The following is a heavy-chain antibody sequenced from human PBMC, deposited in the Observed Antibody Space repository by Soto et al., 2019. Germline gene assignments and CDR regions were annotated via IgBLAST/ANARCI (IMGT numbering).Heavy chain of an antibody. CDR3: ARGIATTPAVQGDAPDNCYFDS. CDR2: MYFSGFYSGST. V-gene: IGHV4-39*01. D-gene: IGHD1-1*01. Sequence: PSETLSLTCTVSGGSMSSSSYYWGWIRQPPGKGLEWIANMYFSGFYSGSTSYNPSLKSRVTISVDTSKNQFSLQVSSVTAADTAVYYCARGIATTPAVQGDAPDNCYFDSWGRGTRVTVSS. J-gene: IGHJ4*02. CDR1: GGSMSSSSYY.